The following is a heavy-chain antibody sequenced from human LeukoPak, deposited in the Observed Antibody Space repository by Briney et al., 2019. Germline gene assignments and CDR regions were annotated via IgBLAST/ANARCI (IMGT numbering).Heavy chain of an antibody. D-gene: IGHD3-22*01. CDR1: GGSFSGYY. CDR3: ATPLLASYYYDSSGYYLDAFDI. Sequence: SETLSLTCTVYGGSFSGYYWSWIRQPPGKGLAWIGEINHSGSTNYNPSLKSRVTISVDTSKNQFSVKLSSVTAADTAVYYCATPLLASYYYDSSGYYLDAFDIWGQGTMVTVSS. V-gene: IGHV4-34*01. J-gene: IGHJ3*02. CDR2: INHSGST.